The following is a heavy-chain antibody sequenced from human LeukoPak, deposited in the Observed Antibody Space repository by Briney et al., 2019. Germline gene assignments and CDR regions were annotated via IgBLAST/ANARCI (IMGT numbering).Heavy chain of an antibody. CDR3: ASFRLGWFDP. J-gene: IGHJ5*02. V-gene: IGHV3-23*01. D-gene: IGHD2-21*01. CDR1: GFTFITYG. CDR2: LGGGGAGI. Sequence: GGSLRLSCAGSGFTFITYGMSWVRQAPGKGLEWVSSLGGGGAGIYYADSVKGRFTISRDNSKNTLYLQMNSLRAEDTAVYYCASFRLGWFDPWGQGTLVTVSS.